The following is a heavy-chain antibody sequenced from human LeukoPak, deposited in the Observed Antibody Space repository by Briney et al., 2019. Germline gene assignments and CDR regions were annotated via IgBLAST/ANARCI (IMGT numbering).Heavy chain of an antibody. CDR2: INAGNGNT. J-gene: IGHJ4*02. CDR1: GYIFISYA. CDR3: AKDVNYYDSSGYYLQDY. D-gene: IGHD3-22*01. Sequence: ASVKVSCKASGYIFISYAMHWVRQAPGQRLEWMGWINAGNGNTKYSQKFQGRVTISRDTSASTVYMELSSLRSEDTAVYYCAKDVNYYDSSGYYLQDYWGQGTLVTVSS. V-gene: IGHV1-3*01.